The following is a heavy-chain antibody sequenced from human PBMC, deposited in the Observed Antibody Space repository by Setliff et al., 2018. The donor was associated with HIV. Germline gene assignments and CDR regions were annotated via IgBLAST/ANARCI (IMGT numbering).Heavy chain of an antibody. Sequence: GGSLRLSCVASGLTFKTAWMGWVRQAPGKGLEWVGRIKSKVSGETADYAAPVTGRFTISRDDSKTTLYLQMNSLKTEDTAVYYCTTDAYDILTGHDYWGQGTLVTVSS. CDR2: IKSKVSGETA. CDR3: TTDAYDILTGHDY. J-gene: IGHJ4*02. V-gene: IGHV3-15*01. D-gene: IGHD3-9*01. CDR1: GLTFKTAW.